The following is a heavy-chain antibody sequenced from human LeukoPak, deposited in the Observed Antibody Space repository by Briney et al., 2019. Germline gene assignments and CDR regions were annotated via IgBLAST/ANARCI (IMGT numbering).Heavy chain of an antibody. D-gene: IGHD6-19*01. CDR1: GFTFSSYS. V-gene: IGHV4-34*01. CDR3: ARGIAVAGTRPFDY. J-gene: IGHJ4*02. Sequence: GSLRLSCAASGFTFSSYSMNWVRQPPGKGLEWIGEINHSGTTNYNPSLKSRVTISIDTSKNQFSLKLSSVTAADTAVYYCARGIAVAGTRPFDYWGQGTLVTVSS. CDR2: INHSGTT.